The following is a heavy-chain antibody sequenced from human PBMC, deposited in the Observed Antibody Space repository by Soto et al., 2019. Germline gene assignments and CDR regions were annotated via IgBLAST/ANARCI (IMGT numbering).Heavy chain of an antibody. D-gene: IGHD6-13*01. CDR1: GFPFSSYG. V-gene: IGHV3-23*01. J-gene: IGHJ4*02. CDR3: AKDQGSSWYEIDY. CDR2: ISGSGGST. Sequence: PGGSLRLSCSASGFPFSSYGMHWVRKAPGKGLEWVSTISGSGGSTYYADSVKGRFTISRDNSKNTLYLQMNSLRAEDTAVYYCAKDQGSSWYEIDYWGQGTLVTVSS.